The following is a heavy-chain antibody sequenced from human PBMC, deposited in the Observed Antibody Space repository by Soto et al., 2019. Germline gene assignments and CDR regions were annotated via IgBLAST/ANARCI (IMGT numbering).Heavy chain of an antibody. CDR1: GGSISSGGYY. D-gene: IGHD6-13*01. CDR3: ARAISSSPPYFDY. CDR2: IYYSGST. J-gene: IGHJ4*02. Sequence: SETLSLTCTVSGGSISSGGYYWSWIRQHPGKGPEWIGYIYYSGSTYYNPSLKSRVTISVDTSKNQFSLKLSSVTAADTAVYYCARAISSSPPYFDYWGQGTLVTSPQ. V-gene: IGHV4-31*03.